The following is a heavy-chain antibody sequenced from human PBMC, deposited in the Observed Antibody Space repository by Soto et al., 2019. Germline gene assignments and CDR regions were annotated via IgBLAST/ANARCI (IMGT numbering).Heavy chain of an antibody. V-gene: IGHV1-69*01. CDR2: IIPIFGTA. J-gene: IGHJ6*02. Sequence: QVQLVQSGAEVKKPGSSVKVSCKASGGTFSSYAISWVRQAPGQGLEWMGGIIPIFGTANYAQKFQGRVTITADESTSTAYMELSRLRSEDTAVYYCARDRDTAIINYYYYGMDVWGQGTTVTVSS. CDR1: GGTFSSYA. D-gene: IGHD5-18*01. CDR3: ARDRDTAIINYYYYGMDV.